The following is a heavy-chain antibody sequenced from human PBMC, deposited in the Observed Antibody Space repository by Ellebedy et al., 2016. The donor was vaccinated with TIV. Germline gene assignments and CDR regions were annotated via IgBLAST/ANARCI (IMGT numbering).Heavy chain of an antibody. V-gene: IGHV2-5*02. D-gene: IGHD4-17*01. CDR1: GFLLSRSGEA. Sequence: SGPTLVKPTQTLTLTCTFSGFLLSRSGEAVGWIRQPPGKALEWLAIIYWDDEKRYRPSLRNRLTITKGTSENQVALTMTNMDSLDTGIYYCAHRGDYADYAYFHHWGPGTLVTVPS. CDR3: AHRGDYADYAYFHH. J-gene: IGHJ1*01. CDR2: IYWDDEK.